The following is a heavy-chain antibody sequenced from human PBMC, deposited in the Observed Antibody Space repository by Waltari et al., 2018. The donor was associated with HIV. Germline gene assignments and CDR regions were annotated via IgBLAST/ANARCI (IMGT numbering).Heavy chain of an antibody. Sequence: QLPLPASGPGLVKPSETLSLPCTVSGGSIRSLSYYWGWIRQPPGKGLEWIGSSHYSGSTYYNPSLKSRVTISVDTSKNQFSLKLRSVTAADTAVYYCARHPYMSYGRNGFDYWGQGTLVTVSS. D-gene: IGHD3-10*01. CDR1: GGSIRSLSYY. CDR2: SHYSGST. CDR3: ARHPYMSYGRNGFDY. J-gene: IGHJ4*02. V-gene: IGHV4-39*01.